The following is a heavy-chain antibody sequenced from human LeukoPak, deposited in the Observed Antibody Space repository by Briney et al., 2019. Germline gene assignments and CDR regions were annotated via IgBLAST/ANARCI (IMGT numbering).Heavy chain of an antibody. CDR1: GFTFSIYW. CDR2: IKEDGSVI. Sequence: AGGSLRLSCIASGFTFSIYWMSWVRQAPGRGPEWLAIIKEDGSVIWDVESVRGRFIISRDNAKNSVYLEMNSLRAEDTAVYYCARGSGRQQLEQNYWGQGNLVTVSS. CDR3: ARGSGRQQLEQNY. V-gene: IGHV3-7*01. J-gene: IGHJ4*02. D-gene: IGHD6-13*01.